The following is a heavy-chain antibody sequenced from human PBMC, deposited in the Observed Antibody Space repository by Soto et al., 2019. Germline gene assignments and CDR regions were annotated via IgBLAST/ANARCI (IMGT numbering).Heavy chain of an antibody. CDR3: ARGNYCSGDRCTDGPNWFGP. CDR1: GFTFTTFS. J-gene: IGHJ5*02. D-gene: IGHD2-15*01. CDR2: IHSSSTTI. V-gene: IGHV3-48*01. Sequence: GGSLRLSCAASGFTFTTFSMDWVRQAPGKGLEWVSYIHSSSTTIFYADSVKGRFTVSRDNAKNSLYLQMNSLRVEDTAVYYCARGNYCSGDRCTDGPNWFGPWGRGTLVTVSS.